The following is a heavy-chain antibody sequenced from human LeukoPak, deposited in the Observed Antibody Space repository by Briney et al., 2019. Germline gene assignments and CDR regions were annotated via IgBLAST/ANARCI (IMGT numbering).Heavy chain of an antibody. CDR2: IIASGGNT. CDR3: AKGNGYSYGRYYFDY. D-gene: IGHD5-18*01. J-gene: IGHJ4*02. Sequence: GGSLSLSWAASGFTFSSYPMGWVPQAQGKGLEWASAIIASGGNTYYADSVNGPFTISRDNSKNTLYLQVNSLRAEDTAVYYCAKGNGYSYGRYYFDYWGQGTLVTVSS. CDR1: GFTFSSYP. V-gene: IGHV3-23*01.